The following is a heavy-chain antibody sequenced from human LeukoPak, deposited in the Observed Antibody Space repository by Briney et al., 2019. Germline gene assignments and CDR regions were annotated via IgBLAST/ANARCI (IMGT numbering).Heavy chain of an antibody. D-gene: IGHD6-13*01. CDR3: ARGYKPASGKDGAFDI. Sequence: SDTLSLTCTVSGDSISTSKSYWGWIRQPPLKGLEWIGSIYYTGNTYYNASLKSRVTMSVDTSKNQFSLKLSSVTAADTALYYCARGYKPASGKDGAFDIWGQGTMVTVSS. CDR2: IYYTGNT. V-gene: IGHV4-39*07. J-gene: IGHJ3*02. CDR1: GDSISTSKSY.